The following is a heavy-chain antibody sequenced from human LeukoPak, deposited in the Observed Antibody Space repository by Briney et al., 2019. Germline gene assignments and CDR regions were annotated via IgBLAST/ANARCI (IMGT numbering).Heavy chain of an antibody. D-gene: IGHD6-13*01. CDR1: GGSISSSNW. CDR3: AGDGYSRSHRWFDY. CDR2: IYHSGST. Sequence: SGTLSISCAVSGGSISSSNWWSWVRQPPGKGLEWIGEIYHSGSTNYNPSLKSRATISVDKSKNQFSLKLSSVTAADTAVYYCAGDGYSRSHRWFDYWGQGTLVTVSS. V-gene: IGHV4-4*02. J-gene: IGHJ4*02.